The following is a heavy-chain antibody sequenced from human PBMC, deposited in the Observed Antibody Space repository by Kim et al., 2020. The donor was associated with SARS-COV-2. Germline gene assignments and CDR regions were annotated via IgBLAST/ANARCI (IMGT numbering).Heavy chain of an antibody. V-gene: IGHV4-59*01. D-gene: IGHD3-10*01. J-gene: IGHJ6*03. Sequence: TPPLETRVAISIDTSKNQFSLNLRSVTAADTALYYCARDRGGLKHYMDVWGKGTAVTISS. CDR3: ARDRGGLKHYMDV.